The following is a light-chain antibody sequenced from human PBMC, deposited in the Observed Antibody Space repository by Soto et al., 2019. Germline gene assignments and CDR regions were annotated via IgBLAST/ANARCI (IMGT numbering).Light chain of an antibody. V-gene: IGLV2-14*03. Sequence: QSALTQPASVSGSPGQAITISCTGTSSDIGAYNFVSWYQQHPGKAPKLMLYDVNIRPSGVSNRFSGSKSGNTASLTISRLPAEDEADYYCPSWTTSTPMILGGGT. CDR1: SSDIGAYNF. CDR3: PSWTTSTPMI. J-gene: IGLJ2*01. CDR2: DVN.